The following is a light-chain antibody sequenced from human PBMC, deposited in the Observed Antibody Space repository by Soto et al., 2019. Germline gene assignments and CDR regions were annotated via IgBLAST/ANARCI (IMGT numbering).Light chain of an antibody. CDR2: AAS. Sequence: DIQMTQSPSSLSASVGDRVSITCRTSQSISSYLNWYQQKPGKAPKLLIYAASTLERGVPSRFSGSGSGTDSTLAISSLQHEDFDTYFCQQTYSIPRTLGQGTKVDIK. CDR1: QSISSY. J-gene: IGKJ1*01. CDR3: QQTYSIPRT. V-gene: IGKV1-39*01.